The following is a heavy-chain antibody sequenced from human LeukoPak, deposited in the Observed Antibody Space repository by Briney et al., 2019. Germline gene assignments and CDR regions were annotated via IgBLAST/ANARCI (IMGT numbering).Heavy chain of an antibody. CDR2: INPNSGGT. CDR1: GYTFTGYY. D-gene: IGHD2-8*01. Sequence: ASVKVSCKASGYTFTGYYMHWVRQAPGQGLEWMGWINPNSGGTNYAQKFQGRVTMTRDTCISTAYMELSRLRSDDTAVYYCARDLSMTDAFDIWGQGTMVTVSS. CDR3: ARDLSMTDAFDI. V-gene: IGHV1-2*02. J-gene: IGHJ3*02.